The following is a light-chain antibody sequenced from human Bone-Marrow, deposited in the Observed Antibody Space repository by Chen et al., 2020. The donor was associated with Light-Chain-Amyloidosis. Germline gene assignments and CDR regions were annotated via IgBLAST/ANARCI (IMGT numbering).Light chain of an antibody. J-gene: IGKJ3*01. CDR1: QGIACW. V-gene: IGKV1-12*01. CDR2: AAS. CDR3: QQAYSFPVT. Sequence: DIQMPQSPSSVSASIGDRVTITCRASQGIACWLAWYQQKPGKAPKLLIYAASILQSGVPSRFSGSASGADFTLTISGLQPEDLATYYCQQAYSFPVTYGPGTKVEIK.